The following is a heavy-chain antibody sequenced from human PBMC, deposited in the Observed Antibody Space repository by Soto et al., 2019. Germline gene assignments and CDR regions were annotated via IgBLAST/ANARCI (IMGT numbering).Heavy chain of an antibody. D-gene: IGHD6-13*01. V-gene: IGHV4-34*01. CDR1: GGSFSGYY. J-gene: IGHJ6*02. Sequence: QVQLQQWGAGLLKPSETLSLTCAVYGGSFSGYYWSWIRQPPGKGLEWIGEINHSGSTNYNPSLKSRVTISVDTSKNQFSLKLSSVTAADTAVYYCARIAAADIYYYYDGMDVWGQGTTVTVSS. CDR3: ARIAAADIYYYYDGMDV. CDR2: INHSGST.